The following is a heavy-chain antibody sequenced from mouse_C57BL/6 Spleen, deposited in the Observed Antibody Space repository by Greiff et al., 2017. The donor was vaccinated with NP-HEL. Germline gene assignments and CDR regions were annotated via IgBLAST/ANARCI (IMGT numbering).Heavy chain of an antibody. CDR1: GYTFTSYW. Sequence: QVQLQQPGAELVRPGSLVKLSCKASGYTFTSYWMDWVKQRPGQGLEWIGNIYPSDSETHYNQKFKDKATLTVDKSSSTAYMQLSSLTSEDSAVYYCALYYGFLFDYWGQGTTLTVSS. D-gene: IGHD1-1*01. V-gene: IGHV1-61*01. J-gene: IGHJ2*01. CDR3: ALYYGFLFDY. CDR2: IYPSDSET.